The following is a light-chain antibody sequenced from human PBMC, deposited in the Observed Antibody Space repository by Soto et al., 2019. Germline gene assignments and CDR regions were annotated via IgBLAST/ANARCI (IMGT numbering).Light chain of an antibody. V-gene: IGKV1-5*01. CDR2: DGS. J-gene: IGKJ1*01. CDR3: QRNYRYPRT. CDR1: QSISSY. Sequence: TSQSPASLSASVGDRATITCRASQSISSYLAWFQQKPGKAPKLLMYDGSTLEARVPSRFSGSGSGKDYTLTISRLQAEYFAYYCCQRNYRYPRTFGQGTKVDVK.